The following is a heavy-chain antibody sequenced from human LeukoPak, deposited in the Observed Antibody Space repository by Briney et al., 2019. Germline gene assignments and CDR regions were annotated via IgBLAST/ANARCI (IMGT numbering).Heavy chain of an antibody. V-gene: IGHV1-3*01. D-gene: IGHD6-19*01. CDR3: AREGGYSSGWIN. CDR1: GYTFTSYA. Sequence: ALVKVSCKASGYTFTSYAMHWVRQAPGQRLEWMGWINAGNGNTKYSQKFQGRVTITRDTSASTAYMELSSLRSEDTAVYYCAREGGYSSGWINWGQGTLVTVSS. J-gene: IGHJ4*02. CDR2: INAGNGNT.